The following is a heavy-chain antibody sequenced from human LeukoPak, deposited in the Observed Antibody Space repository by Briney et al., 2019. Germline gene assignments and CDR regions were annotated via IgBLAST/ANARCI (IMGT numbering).Heavy chain of an antibody. D-gene: IGHD2-15*01. CDR2: ISSSGTT. CDR1: GGSISSGGFY. J-gene: IGHJ3*02. Sequence: SQTLSLTCTVSGGSISSGGFYWTWIRQPAGKGLEWIGRISSSGTTNYNPSLKSRLTISLDTSKNQFSLKLSSVTAADTAVYCCARRYCSGGSCYSERGAFDIWGQGTMVTVSS. CDR3: ARRYCSGGSCYSERGAFDI. V-gene: IGHV4-61*02.